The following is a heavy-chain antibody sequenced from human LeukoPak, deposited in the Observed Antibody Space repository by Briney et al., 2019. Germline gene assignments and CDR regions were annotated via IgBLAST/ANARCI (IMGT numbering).Heavy chain of an antibody. CDR3: ARDPNGDYIGAFDM. CDR1: GFTFSAYA. V-gene: IGHV3-23*01. CDR2: IRGGGSSA. D-gene: IGHD4-17*01. Sequence: GGSLRLSCTASGFTFSAYATMWVRQAPGKGPEWVSAIRGGGSSAFYADSVKGRFTISRDNSKYTLFLQMNSLRAEDTAVYYCARDPNGDYIGAFDMWGPGTMVTVSS. J-gene: IGHJ3*02.